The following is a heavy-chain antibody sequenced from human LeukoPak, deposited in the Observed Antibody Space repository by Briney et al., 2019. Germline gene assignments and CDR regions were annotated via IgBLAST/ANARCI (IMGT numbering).Heavy chain of an antibody. CDR3: AKRYCSSTTCYDDRGAFDY. CDR2: IYHSGST. D-gene: IGHD2-2*01. J-gene: IGHJ4*02. CDR1: GYSISSGNY. Sequence: SETLSLTCSVSGYSISSGNYWDWIRQPPGKGLEWIGSIYHSGSTYYNPSLKSRVTISVDTSKNQFSLKLSSVTAADTTVYYCAKRYCSSTTCYDDRGAFDYWGQGTLVTVSS. V-gene: IGHV4-38-2*02.